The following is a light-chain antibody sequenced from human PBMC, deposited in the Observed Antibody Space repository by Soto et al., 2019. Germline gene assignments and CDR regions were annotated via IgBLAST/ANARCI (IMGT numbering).Light chain of an antibody. V-gene: IGLV6-57*04. CDR3: QSYNNIIGV. CDR2: EDD. Sequence: NFMPTQPHSVSESPGKTVTISCTRSSGSIASNFVQWYQQRPGSAPTTVIYEDDQRPSGVPGRFSGSIDRSSNSASLTISGLKTEDEADYYCQSYNNIIGVFGGGTKLTVL. J-gene: IGLJ2*01. CDR1: SGSIASNF.